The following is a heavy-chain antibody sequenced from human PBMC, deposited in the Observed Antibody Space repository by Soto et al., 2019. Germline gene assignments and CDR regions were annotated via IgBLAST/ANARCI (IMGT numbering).Heavy chain of an antibody. Sequence: ASVKVSCKASGYTFTSYYMHWVRQAPGQGLEWVGIINPSGGSTSYAQKFQGRVTMTRDTSTSTVYMELSSLRSEDTAVYYCARDQGDYYDSRGYPGPFDAFDIWGQGPMVTVS. D-gene: IGHD3-22*01. CDR2: INPSGGST. CDR3: ARDQGDYYDSRGYPGPFDAFDI. CDR1: GYTFTSYY. V-gene: IGHV1-46*01. J-gene: IGHJ3*02.